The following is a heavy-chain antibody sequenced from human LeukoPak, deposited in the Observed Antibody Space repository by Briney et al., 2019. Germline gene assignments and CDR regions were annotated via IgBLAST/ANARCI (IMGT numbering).Heavy chain of an antibody. CDR1: GFTFSSYE. Sequence: GGSLTLSCAASGFTFSSYEMNCVRQAPGKGLEWVSYISRSGSTIYYADSVKGRFTISRDNAKNSLYLQMNSLRAEDTAVYYCARARGPTSFDYWGQGTLVTVSS. J-gene: IGHJ4*02. CDR2: ISRSGSTI. D-gene: IGHD3-10*01. V-gene: IGHV3-48*03. CDR3: ARARGPTSFDY.